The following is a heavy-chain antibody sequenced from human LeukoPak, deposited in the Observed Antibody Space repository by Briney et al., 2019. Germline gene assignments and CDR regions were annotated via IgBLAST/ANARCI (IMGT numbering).Heavy chain of an antibody. CDR3: ARAAYCGGGSYHQFDS. Sequence: ASVPFTCKACGYTFTDYYMHWVRQAPGQGLEWMGWVNCKTGGTNFAQSFQGRVTMTRDTSISILYMELSRLRSDDTAMYYCARAAYCGGGSYHQFDSWGQGTMVTVSS. CDR2: VNCKTGGT. J-gene: IGHJ4*02. CDR1: GYTFTDYY. V-gene: IGHV1-2*02. D-gene: IGHD2-21*02.